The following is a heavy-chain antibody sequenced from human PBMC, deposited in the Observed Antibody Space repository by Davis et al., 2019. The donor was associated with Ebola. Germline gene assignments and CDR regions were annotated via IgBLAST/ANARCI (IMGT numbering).Heavy chain of an antibody. CDR2: ISSSSTTI. CDR3: ARAGMVQGVITKWDGY. Sequence: GESLKISCAASGFTFSSYEMNWVRQAPGKGLEWISYISSSSTTIYYADSVKGRFTISRDNAKNALYLQMNSLRDEDTAVYYCARAGMVQGVITKWDGYWGQGTLVTVSS. V-gene: IGHV3-48*02. J-gene: IGHJ4*02. CDR1: GFTFSSYE. D-gene: IGHD3-10*01.